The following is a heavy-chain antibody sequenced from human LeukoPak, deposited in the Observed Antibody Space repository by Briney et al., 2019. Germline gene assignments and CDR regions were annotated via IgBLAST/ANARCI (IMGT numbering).Heavy chain of an antibody. Sequence: GGSLRLSCAASGFTFSNYPMHWVRQAPGKGLEWVAAISYDGSNKYYADSVKGRFSITRDNSKNTLYLQMNGLRAEDTAVYYCAREVDPYYFDHWGQGTLVPVSS. CDR3: AREVDPYYFDH. D-gene: IGHD5-12*01. CDR2: ISYDGSNK. J-gene: IGHJ4*02. CDR1: GFTFSNYP. V-gene: IGHV3-30*04.